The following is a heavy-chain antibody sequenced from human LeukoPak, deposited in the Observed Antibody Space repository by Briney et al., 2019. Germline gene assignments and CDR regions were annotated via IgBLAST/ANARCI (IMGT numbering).Heavy chain of an antibody. Sequence: GGSLRPSCAASGFTFSSYSMNWVRQAPGKGLEWVSYISSSSSTIYYADSVKGRFTISRDNAKNSLYLQMNSLTDEDTAVYYCARGVLYNWFDPWGQGTLVTVSS. V-gene: IGHV3-48*02. D-gene: IGHD2/OR15-2a*01. CDR3: ARGVLYNWFDP. J-gene: IGHJ5*02. CDR2: ISSSSSTI. CDR1: GFTFSSYS.